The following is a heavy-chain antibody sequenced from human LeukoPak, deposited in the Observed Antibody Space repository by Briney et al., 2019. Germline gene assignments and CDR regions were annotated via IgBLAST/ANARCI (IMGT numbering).Heavy chain of an antibody. CDR1: GFTFDDYA. D-gene: IGHD3-22*01. CDR3: AKTSGSGSFDY. Sequence: GRCLRLSCAASGFTFDDYAMHWVRQAPGKGLEWVSGISWNSGSIGYADSVKGRFTISRDNAKNSLYLQMNSLRAEDTALYYCAKTSGSGSFDYWGQGTLVTVSS. CDR2: ISWNSGSI. J-gene: IGHJ4*02. V-gene: IGHV3-9*01.